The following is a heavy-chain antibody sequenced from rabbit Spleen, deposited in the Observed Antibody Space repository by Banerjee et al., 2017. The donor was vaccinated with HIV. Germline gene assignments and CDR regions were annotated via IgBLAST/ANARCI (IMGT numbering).Heavy chain of an antibody. CDR3: ARDGAGGSYFAL. V-gene: IGHV1S43*01. Sequence: QQQLEESGGGLVKPGGTLTLTCKASGFSFSSNYWICWVRQAPGKGLEWIGCIYTGDGSTYYASWVNGRFTLSRENTQNPVTLQLNSLTAADPASYFCARDGAGGSYFALWGPRTLVPVS. CDR1: GFSFSSNYW. D-gene: IGHD8-1*01. CDR2: IYTGDGST. J-gene: IGHJ4*01.